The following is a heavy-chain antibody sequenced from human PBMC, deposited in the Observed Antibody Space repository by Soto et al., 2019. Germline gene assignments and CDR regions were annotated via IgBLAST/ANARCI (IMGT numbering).Heavy chain of an antibody. D-gene: IGHD3-10*01. Sequence: ASVKVSCKVSGYTLTELSMHWVRQAPGKGLEWMGGFDPEDGETIYAQKFQGRVTMTEDTSTDTAYMELSSLRSEDTAVYYCATDLINYYGSGSYHIPFWGQGTLVTVSS. CDR3: ATDLINYYGSGSYHIPF. J-gene: IGHJ4*02. CDR2: FDPEDGET. V-gene: IGHV1-24*01. CDR1: GYTLTELS.